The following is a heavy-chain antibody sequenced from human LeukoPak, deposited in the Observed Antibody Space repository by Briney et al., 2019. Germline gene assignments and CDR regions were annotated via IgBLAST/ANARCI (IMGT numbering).Heavy chain of an antibody. CDR3: ARGWNSSSSPGDY. J-gene: IGHJ4*02. CDR2: ISSSSGYI. Sequence: GGSLRLSCAASGFTFSSYSMNWVRQAPGKGLEWVSSISSSSGYIYYADSVKGRFTISRDNAKNSLYLQMNSLRAEDTAVYYCARGWNSSSSPGDYWGQGTLVTVSS. D-gene: IGHD6-6*01. V-gene: IGHV3-21*01. CDR1: GFTFSSYS.